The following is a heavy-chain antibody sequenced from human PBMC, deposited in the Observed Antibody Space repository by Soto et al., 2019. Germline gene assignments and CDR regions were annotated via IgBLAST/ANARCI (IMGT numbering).Heavy chain of an antibody. CDR3: AGVREMTPPDY. CDR2: IYYSGST. D-gene: IGHD2-15*01. Sequence: QVQLQASGPGLVKPSDTLSLTCTVSGGSISSYYWSWIRQPPGKELEWIAYIYYSGSTNYTPSLKSRVTTAVDSSKNQFSLKLSSVTAADTAVYYCAGVREMTPPDYWGHGTLVTVSS. CDR1: GGSISSYY. J-gene: IGHJ4*01. V-gene: IGHV4-59*01.